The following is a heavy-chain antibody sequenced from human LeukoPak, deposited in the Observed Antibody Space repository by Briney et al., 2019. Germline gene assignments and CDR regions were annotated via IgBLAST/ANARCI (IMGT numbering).Heavy chain of an antibody. D-gene: IGHD1-1*01. CDR2: IYSSGNT. V-gene: IGHV4-39*01. CDR1: GDSISSGRNY. Sequence: SETLSLTSSVSGDSISSGRNYWGWIRQSPGKGLEWIASIYSSGNTHSNPSLKSRVSISVDTSKNQVSLKLYSVTASDAAIYYCARHLSGTTMSHYFGFWGQGTLVTVSS. J-gene: IGHJ4*02. CDR3: ARHLSGTTMSHYFGF.